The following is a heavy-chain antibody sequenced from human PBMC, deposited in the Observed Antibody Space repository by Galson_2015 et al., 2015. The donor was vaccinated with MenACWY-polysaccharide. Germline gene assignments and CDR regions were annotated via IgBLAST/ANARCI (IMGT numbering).Heavy chain of an antibody. D-gene: IGHD5-12*01. V-gene: IGHV5-51*01. CDR1: GYSFTTHW. J-gene: IGHJ4*02. CDR2: IYPGESDT. CDR3: ARGRYSGPDSPYYFQY. Sequence: QSGAEVKKPGESLTISCKGSGYSFTTHWIGWVRQMPGKGLEWMGIIYPGESDTRYSPSFQGQVTISADRSISTAYLQWSSLRASDTAMYYCARGRYSGPDSPYYFQYWGQGTLATVSS.